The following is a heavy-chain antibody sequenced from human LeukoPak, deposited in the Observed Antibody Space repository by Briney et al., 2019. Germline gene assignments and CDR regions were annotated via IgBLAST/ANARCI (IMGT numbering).Heavy chain of an antibody. CDR3: AIGDHYDSSLDY. V-gene: IGHV3-23*01. J-gene: IGHJ4*02. CDR1: GFTFSSYS. CDR2: ISGSGGST. D-gene: IGHD3-22*01. Sequence: GGSLRLSCAASGFTFSSYSMNWVRQAPGKGLEWVSAISGSGGSTYYADSVKGRFTISRDNSRNTLYLQMNSLRAEDTAVYYCAIGDHYDSSLDYWGQGTLVTVSS.